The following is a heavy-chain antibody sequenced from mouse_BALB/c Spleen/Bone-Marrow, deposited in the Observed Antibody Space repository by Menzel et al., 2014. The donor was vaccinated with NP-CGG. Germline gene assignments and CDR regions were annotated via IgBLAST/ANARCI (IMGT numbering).Heavy chain of an antibody. Sequence: EVQLQESGGDLVKPGGSLKLSCAASGFTFSSYGMSWVRQTPDKRLEWVATISSGGSYTYYPDSVKGRFTISRGNAKNTRCLQMSSRKSEDTAMYYCARPTTVVATGGSFDYWGQGTTLTVSS. V-gene: IGHV5-6*01. J-gene: IGHJ2*01. D-gene: IGHD1-1*01. CDR1: GFTFSSYG. CDR2: ISSGGSYT. CDR3: ARPTTVVATGGSFDY.